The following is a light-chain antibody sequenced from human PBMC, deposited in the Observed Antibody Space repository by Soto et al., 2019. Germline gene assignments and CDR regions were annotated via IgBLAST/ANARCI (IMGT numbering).Light chain of an antibody. CDR3: QQYDILPIT. J-gene: IGKJ5*01. CDR2: DAS. V-gene: IGKV1-33*01. CDR1: QDINIH. Sequence: DMQMTEYPSSLFASVGDRATITCQATQDINIHLNWYQQKPGKAPNLLIYDASNLEIGVPSRFSGSGSGTHFTFTISSLQTEDIGTYYCQQYDILPITFGRGTRLEI.